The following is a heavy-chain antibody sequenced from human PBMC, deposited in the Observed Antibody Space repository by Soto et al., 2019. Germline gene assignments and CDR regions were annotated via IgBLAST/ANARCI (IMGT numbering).Heavy chain of an antibody. CDR1: GGSISSGGYY. CDR3: ARQGSGLLWFGELLGRFSENAFDY. V-gene: IGHV4-31*03. Sequence: SENLSLTCTVSGGSISSGGYYWSWIRQHPGKGLEWIGYIYYSGSTYYNPSLKSRVTISVDTSKNQFSLKLSSVTAADTAVYYCARQGSGLLWFGELLGRFSENAFDYWGQGTLVRLL. CDR2: IYYSGST. J-gene: IGHJ4*02. D-gene: IGHD3-10*01.